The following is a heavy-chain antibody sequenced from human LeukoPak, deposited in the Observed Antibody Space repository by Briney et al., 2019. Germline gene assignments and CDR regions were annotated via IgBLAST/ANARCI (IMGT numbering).Heavy chain of an antibody. CDR2: INHSGST. Sequence: SETLSLTCAVYGGSFSGYYWSWIRQPPGRGLEWIGEINHSGSTNYNPSLKSRVTISVDTSKNQFSLKLSSVTAADTAVYYCARVSGGICGYWGQGTLVTVSS. V-gene: IGHV4-34*01. CDR1: GGSFSGYY. CDR3: ARVSGGICGY. J-gene: IGHJ4*02. D-gene: IGHD2-15*01.